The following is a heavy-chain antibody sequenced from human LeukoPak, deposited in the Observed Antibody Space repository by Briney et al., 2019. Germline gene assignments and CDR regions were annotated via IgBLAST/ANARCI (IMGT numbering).Heavy chain of an antibody. J-gene: IGHJ6*04. V-gene: IGHV1-2*02. D-gene: IGHD3-10*01. CDR3: ATLMVRGGGGMDV. CDR1: GYTFTGYH. Sequence: ASVKVSCKAFGYTFTGYHIHWVRQAPGQGLEWMGRINPNSGGTKYAQKFQDRVIMTRDTSINTAYMELSRLRSDDTAVYYCATLMVRGGGGMDVWGKGTTVTISS. CDR2: INPNSGGT.